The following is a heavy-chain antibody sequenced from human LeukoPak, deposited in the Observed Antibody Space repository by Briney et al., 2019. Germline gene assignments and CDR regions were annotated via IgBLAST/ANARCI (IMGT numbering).Heavy chain of an antibody. CDR2: IYYSGST. CDR1: GGSISSYY. Sequence: SETLSLTCTVSGGSISSYYWSWIRQPPGKGLEWIGYIYYSGSTNYNPSLKGRVTISVDTSKNQFSLKLSSVTAADTAVYYCARPRYRSGGSCYFDYWGQGTLVTVSS. CDR3: ARPRYRSGGSCYFDY. V-gene: IGHV4-59*12. J-gene: IGHJ4*02. D-gene: IGHD2-15*01.